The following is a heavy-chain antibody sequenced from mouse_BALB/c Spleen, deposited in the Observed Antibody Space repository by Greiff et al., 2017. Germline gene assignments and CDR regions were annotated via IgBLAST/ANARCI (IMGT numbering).Heavy chain of an antibody. V-gene: IGHV5-4*02. CDR2: ISDGGSYT. J-gene: IGHJ3*01. Sequence: EVQGVESGGGLVKPGGSLKLSCAASGFTFSDYYMYWVRQTPEKRLEWVATISDGGSYTYYPDSVKGRFTISRDNAKNNLYLQMSSLKSEDTAMYYCARDPHYYGSSPFAYWGQGTLVTVSA. CDR3: ARDPHYYGSSPFAY. CDR1: GFTFSDYY. D-gene: IGHD1-1*01.